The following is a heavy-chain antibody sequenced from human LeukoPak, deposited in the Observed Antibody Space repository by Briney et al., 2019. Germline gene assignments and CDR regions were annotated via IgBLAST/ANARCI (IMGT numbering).Heavy chain of an antibody. Sequence: SETLSLTCTVSGYSISSGYYRGWIRQPPGKGLEWIGSIYHSGSTYYNPSLKSRVTISVDTSKNQFSLKLSSVTAADTAVYYCARVGPRSYYYDSSGYSRVLDYWGQGTLVTVSS. J-gene: IGHJ4*02. D-gene: IGHD3-22*01. CDR2: IYHSGST. CDR3: ARVGPRSYYYDSSGYSRVLDY. V-gene: IGHV4-38-2*02. CDR1: GYSISSGYY.